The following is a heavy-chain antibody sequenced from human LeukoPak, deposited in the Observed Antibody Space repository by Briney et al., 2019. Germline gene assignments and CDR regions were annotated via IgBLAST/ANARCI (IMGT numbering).Heavy chain of an antibody. V-gene: IGHV3-30-3*01. D-gene: IGHD2-21*02. CDR2: ISYDGSNK. CDR3: ARERTLVVTATGHLDY. CDR1: GFTFSSYA. J-gene: IGHJ4*02. Sequence: PGGSLRLSCAASGFTFSSYAMHWVRQAPGKGLEWVAVISYDGSNKYYADSVKGRFTISRDNSKNTLYLQMNSLRAEDTAVFYCARERTLVVTATGHLDYWGQGTLVTVSS.